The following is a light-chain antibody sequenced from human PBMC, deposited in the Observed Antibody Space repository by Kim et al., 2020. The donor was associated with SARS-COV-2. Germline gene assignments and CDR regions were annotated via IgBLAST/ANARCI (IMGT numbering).Light chain of an antibody. V-gene: IGKV1-27*01. J-gene: IGKJ1*01. CDR3: QKYNSAPWT. Sequence: ASVGDRVIITCRESQDIANSLAWYQQKPGKVPQVLIYAASTLQSGVPSRFSGSGSGTEFTLTIGSLQTEDVATYYCQKYNSAPWTFGPGTKVDIK. CDR1: QDIANS. CDR2: AAS.